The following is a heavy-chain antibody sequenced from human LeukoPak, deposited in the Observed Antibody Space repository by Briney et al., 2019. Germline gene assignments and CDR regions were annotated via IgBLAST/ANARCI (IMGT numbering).Heavy chain of an antibody. CDR2: ISSSGSNI. CDR1: GFTFSSYE. V-gene: IGHV3-48*03. CDR3: ARVSAAATREDFDY. D-gene: IGHD6-13*01. Sequence: PGGSLRLSCAASGFTFSSYEMNWVRQAPGKGLEWVSYISSSGSNIYYADSVKGRFTIFRDNAKNSLYLQMNSLRAEGTAGYYCARVSAAATREDFDYWGQETVVTVPS. J-gene: IGHJ4*02.